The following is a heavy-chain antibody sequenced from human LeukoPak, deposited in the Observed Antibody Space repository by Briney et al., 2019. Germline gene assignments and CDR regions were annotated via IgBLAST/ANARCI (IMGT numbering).Heavy chain of an antibody. CDR3: ASLYDSSDHFDY. Sequence: ASVKVSCKASGYTFTGYYMHWVRQAPGQGLEWMGWINPNSGGTNYAQKFQGRVTMTRDTSTSTAYMELSRLRSDDTAVYYCASLYDSSDHFDYWGQGTLVTVSS. V-gene: IGHV1-2*02. J-gene: IGHJ4*02. CDR1: GYTFTGYY. D-gene: IGHD3-22*01. CDR2: INPNSGGT.